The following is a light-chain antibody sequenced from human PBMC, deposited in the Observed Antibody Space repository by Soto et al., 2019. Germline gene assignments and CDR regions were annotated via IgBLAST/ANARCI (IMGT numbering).Light chain of an antibody. CDR1: QSISSW. J-gene: IGKJ4*01. CDR3: QQLERYPST. Sequence: DIKMTQSPSTLSASVLERVTIXCRASQSISSWLAWYQQKPGKAPRLLIYRASSLESGVPSRFSGSGSGTDFTLTISSLQPEDFATYYCQQLERYPSTFGGGTKVDIK. V-gene: IGKV1-5*03. CDR2: RAS.